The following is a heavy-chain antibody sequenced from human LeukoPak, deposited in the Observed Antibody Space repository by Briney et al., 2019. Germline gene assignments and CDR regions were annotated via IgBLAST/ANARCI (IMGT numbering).Heavy chain of an antibody. J-gene: IGHJ4*02. CDR1: GFSLSTSGVG. V-gene: IGHV2-5*01. D-gene: IGHD6-13*01. CDR2: IYWNDDK. Sequence: SGPTLMNPTQTLTPTCTFSGFSLSTSGVGVGWIRQPPGKALEWLALIYWNDDKRYSPSLKSRLTITKDTSKNQVVLTMTNMDPVDTATYYCAPSGIAAAGKDYWGQGTLVTVSS. CDR3: APSGIAAAGKDY.